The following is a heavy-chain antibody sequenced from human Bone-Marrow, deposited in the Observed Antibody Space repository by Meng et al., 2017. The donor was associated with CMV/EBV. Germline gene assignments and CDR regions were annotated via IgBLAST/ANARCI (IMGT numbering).Heavy chain of an antibody. V-gene: IGHV1-2*02. CDR2: INPNSGGT. Sequence: ASVKVSCKASGYTFSSYDINWVRQATGQGLEWMGWINPNSGGTNYAQKFQGRVTMTRDTSISTAYMELSRLRSDDTAVYYCAREARGVYQLLRKGGIFDYWGQGTLVTVSS. CDR1: GYTFSSYD. CDR3: AREARGVYQLLRKGGIFDY. J-gene: IGHJ4*02. D-gene: IGHD2-2*01.